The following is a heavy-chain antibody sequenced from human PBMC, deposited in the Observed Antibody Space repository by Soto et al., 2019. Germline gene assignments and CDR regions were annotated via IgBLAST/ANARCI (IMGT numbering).Heavy chain of an antibody. V-gene: IGHV3-72*01. CDR1: GFTFSYHY. CDR3: ARGTEYTSSSPMGY. CDR2: IKNKANSYTT. J-gene: IGHJ4*02. D-gene: IGHD6-6*01. Sequence: PGGSLRLSCAASGFTFSYHYMEWVRQAPGKGLEWVGRIKNKANSYTTEYAAPVKGRFTISRDNAKNSLYLQMNSLRAEDTAVYYCARGTEYTSSSPMGYWGQGTLVTVSS.